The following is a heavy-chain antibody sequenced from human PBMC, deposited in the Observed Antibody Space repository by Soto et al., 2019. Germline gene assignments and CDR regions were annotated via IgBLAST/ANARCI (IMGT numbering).Heavy chain of an antibody. Sequence: EVQLVESGGGLVQPGGSLRLSCAASGFTFSSYWMSWVRQAPGKGLEWVANIKQDGSEKYYVDSVKGRFTISRDNAKNSLYLQMNSLRAEDTAVYYCARWPSAAVAGTGYYYYYGMDVWGQGTTLTVSS. D-gene: IGHD6-19*01. CDR1: GFTFSSYW. CDR2: IKQDGSEK. V-gene: IGHV3-7*05. J-gene: IGHJ6*02. CDR3: ARWPSAAVAGTGYYYYYGMDV.